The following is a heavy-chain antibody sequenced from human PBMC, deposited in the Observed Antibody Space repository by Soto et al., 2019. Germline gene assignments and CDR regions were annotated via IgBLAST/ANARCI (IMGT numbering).Heavy chain of an antibody. J-gene: IGHJ4*02. CDR1: GDTFNT. CDR2: ISPTLGIA. D-gene: IGHD2-15*01. V-gene: IGHV1-69*02. Sequence: QVQLVQSGAEVWRPGSSVKVSCKASGDTFNTINWIRQAPGQGLEWMGRISPTLGIANYAQKFQERIKITADKSTSTVYMELSSLRSEDTAVHYCARSRGVASAPLDYWGQGTLVTVSS. CDR3: ARSRGVASAPLDY.